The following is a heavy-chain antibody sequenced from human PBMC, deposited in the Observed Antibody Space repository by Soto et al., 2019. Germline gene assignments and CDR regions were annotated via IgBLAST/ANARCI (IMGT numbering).Heavy chain of an antibody. CDR2: MNPNSGDT. CDR3: ARDHFGSGSQPLH. J-gene: IGHJ4*02. CDR1: GYTFTSYD. V-gene: IGHV1-8*01. Sequence: QVQLVQSGAEVKKPGASVKVSCKASGYTFTSYDINWVRQATGQGLEWMGWMNPNSGDTGYAQKFQGRVSKTRDTSISTVYMELSSLRSEDTAVYYCARDHFGSGSQPLHWGQGTLVTVSS. D-gene: IGHD3-10*01.